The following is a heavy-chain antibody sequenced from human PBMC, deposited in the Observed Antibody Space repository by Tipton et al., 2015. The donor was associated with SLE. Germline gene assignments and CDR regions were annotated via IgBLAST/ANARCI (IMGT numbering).Heavy chain of an antibody. V-gene: IGHV4-39*07. J-gene: IGHJ4*02. D-gene: IGHD6-13*01. CDR3: ARDPRSSWSLYYFDY. CDR1: GGSISSGSYY. CDR2: IYYSGST. Sequence: TLSLTCTVSGGSISSGSYYWGWIRQPPGKGLEWIGSIYYSGSTYYNPSLKSRVTISVDTSKNQFSLKLSSVTAADTAVYYCARDPRSSWSLYYFDYWGQGTLVTVSS.